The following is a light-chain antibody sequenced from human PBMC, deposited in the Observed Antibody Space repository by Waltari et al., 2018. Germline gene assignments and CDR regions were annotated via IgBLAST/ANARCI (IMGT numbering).Light chain of an antibody. CDR1: QSVLHASNNRNY. V-gene: IGKV4-1*01. Sequence: DIVMTQSPDSLALSLGERATISCKSSQSVLHASNNRNYLAWYQQRPGQSPKLLISWASTRQSGVPDRFSGSGSAADFTLTITSLQAEDVVTYYCQQYYSTPLTFGGGTKVAIK. CDR3: QQYYSTPLT. CDR2: WAS. J-gene: IGKJ4*01.